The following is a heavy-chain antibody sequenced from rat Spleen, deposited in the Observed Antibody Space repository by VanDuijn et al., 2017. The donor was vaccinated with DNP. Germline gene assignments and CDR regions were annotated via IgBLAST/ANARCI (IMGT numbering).Heavy chain of an antibody. CDR1: GFTFSNYD. V-gene: IGHV5-25*01. CDR3: ATLKLDWFTY. J-gene: IGHJ3*01. D-gene: IGHD1-10*01. Sequence: EVQLVESGGGLVQPGRSLKLSCAASGFTFSNYDMAWVRQAPTKGLEWVASISTSGGSTYYRDSVKGRFTVSRDNAKSTLYLQMDSLRSEDTATYYCATLKLDWFTYWGQGTLVTVSS. CDR2: ISTSGGST.